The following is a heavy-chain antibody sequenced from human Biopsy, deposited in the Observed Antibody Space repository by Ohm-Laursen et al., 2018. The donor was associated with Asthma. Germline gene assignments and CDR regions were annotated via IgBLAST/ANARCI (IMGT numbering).Heavy chain of an antibody. D-gene: IGHD5-24*01. V-gene: IGHV3-9*01. CDR1: GLSFDDYA. CDR3: ARISRLGYNSLDYGMDV. J-gene: IGHJ6*02. Sequence: SLRLSCTASGLSFDDYAMFWVRQAPGKGLEWVSGISWNSGTIGYADSVKGRFTISRDHSKLYLQMNNLRAEDTAVYHCARISRLGYNSLDYGMDVWGQGTTVTVSS. CDR2: ISWNSGTI.